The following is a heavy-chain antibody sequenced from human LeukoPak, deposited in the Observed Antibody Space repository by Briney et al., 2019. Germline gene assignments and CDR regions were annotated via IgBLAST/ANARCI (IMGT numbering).Heavy chain of an antibody. J-gene: IGHJ6*02. CDR2: ISGSGGST. CDR1: EFTFSSYA. V-gene: IGHV3-23*01. Sequence: GGSLRLSCAASEFTFSSYAMSWVRQAPGKGLEWVSAISGSGGSTYYADSVKGRFTTYRDNSKNTLYLQMNSLRAEDTAVYYCEKVRSRLAYYYGMDVWGQGTTVTVSS. CDR3: EKVRSRLAYYYGMDV.